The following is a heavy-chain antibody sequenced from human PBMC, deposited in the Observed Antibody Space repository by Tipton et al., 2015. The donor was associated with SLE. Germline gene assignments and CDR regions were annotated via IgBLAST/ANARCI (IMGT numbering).Heavy chain of an antibody. Sequence: TLSLTCTVSGGSISSSSYYWGWIRQPPGKGLEWIGSIYYSWSTYYNPSLKSRVTISVDTSKNQFSLKLSSVTAADTAVYYCARPHNWFDPWGQGTLVTVSS. CDR2: IYYSWST. CDR3: ARPHNWFDP. CDR1: GGSISSSSYY. V-gene: IGHV4-39*07. J-gene: IGHJ5*02.